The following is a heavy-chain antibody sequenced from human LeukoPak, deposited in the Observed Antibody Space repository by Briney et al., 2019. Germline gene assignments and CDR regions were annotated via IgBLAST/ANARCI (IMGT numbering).Heavy chain of an antibody. CDR3: ARSGFGSGTYAYYGMDV. V-gene: IGHV4-39*01. CDR1: RGSISSSNHY. D-gene: IGHD3-10*01. Sequence: KPSETLSLTCTVSRGSISSSNHYWGWIRQRPGKGLEWIGNIHYGGSTNYNPSLKSRVTVSVDTSRNQFSLKLNSVTAADTAVYYCARSGFGSGTYAYYGMDVWGQGTTVTVSS. J-gene: IGHJ6*02. CDR2: IHYGGST.